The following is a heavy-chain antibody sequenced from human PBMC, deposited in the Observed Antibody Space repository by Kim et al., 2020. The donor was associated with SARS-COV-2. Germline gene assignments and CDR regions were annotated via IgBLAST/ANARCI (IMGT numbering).Heavy chain of an antibody. J-gene: IGHJ3*02. D-gene: IGHD3-22*01. Sequence: SETLSLTCTVSGGSISSGGYYWSWIRQHPGKGLEWIGYIYYSGSTYYNPSLKSRVTISVDTSKNQFSLKLSSVTAADTAVYYCARAPFTMIVVVDAFDILGQGTTVTVSS. CDR3: ARAPFTMIVVVDAFDI. V-gene: IGHV4-31*03. CDR1: GGSISSGGYY. CDR2: IYYSGST.